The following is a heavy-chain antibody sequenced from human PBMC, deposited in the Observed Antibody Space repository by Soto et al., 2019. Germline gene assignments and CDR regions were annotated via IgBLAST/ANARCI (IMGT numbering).Heavy chain of an antibody. J-gene: IGHJ4*02. D-gene: IGHD6-13*01. Sequence: ASAKVSCKDSGYTFSSDGISWVRQAPGQGLEWMGWISAYNGNTNYAQKLQGRVTMTTDTSTSTAYMELRSLRSDDTAVYYCAREYSSSWYCFDYWGQRTLVTVSS. CDR1: GYTFSSDG. CDR3: AREYSSSWYCFDY. V-gene: IGHV1-18*01. CDR2: ISAYNGNT.